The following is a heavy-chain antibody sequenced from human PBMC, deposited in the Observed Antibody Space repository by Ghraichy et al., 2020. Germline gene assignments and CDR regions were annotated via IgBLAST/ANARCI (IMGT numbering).Heavy chain of an antibody. J-gene: IGHJ4*02. CDR3: ARGGRR. CDR1: GFNFSSYS. Sequence: GESLNISCAASGFNFSSYSMNWVRQAPGEGLEWVSSISSASTYIYYADSVRGRFTISRDNAKNSLYLQMNSLRAEDTAVYYCARGGRRWGQGTLVTVSS. D-gene: IGHD2-15*01. CDR2: ISSASTYI. V-gene: IGHV3-21*01.